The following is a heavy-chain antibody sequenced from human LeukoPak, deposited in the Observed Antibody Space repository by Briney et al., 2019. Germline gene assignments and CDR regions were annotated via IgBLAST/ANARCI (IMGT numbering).Heavy chain of an antibody. CDR2: IYYNRST. V-gene: IGHV4-39*01. J-gene: IGHJ4*02. Sequence: SETLSLTCTVSGGSISSSSYYSGWIRQPPGKGLEWLESIYYNRSTYYNPSRKSRVTISVDTSKNQFSLKLSSVTAADTAVYYCARRSLDYGGNSYLMDYWGQGSLVTVSS. CDR1: GGSISSSSYY. D-gene: IGHD4-23*01. CDR3: ARRSLDYGGNSYLMDY.